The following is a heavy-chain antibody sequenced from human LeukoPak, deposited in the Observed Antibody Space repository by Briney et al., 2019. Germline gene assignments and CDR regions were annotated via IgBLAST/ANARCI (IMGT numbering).Heavy chain of an antibody. CDR3: ARHRDFDSTGYYYPLFDY. J-gene: IGHJ4*02. CDR1: GYTFTRYY. CDR2: INASHGGT. V-gene: IGHV1-2*02. D-gene: IGHD3-22*01. Sequence: GASVKVSCKASGYTFTRYYLHLVRQAPGQGLEWMGWINASHGGTNYAQQFQGRVTMTRDTSISTAYMELSRLRCDDAGVYYCARHRDFDSTGYYYPLFDYWGQGTLVTVSS.